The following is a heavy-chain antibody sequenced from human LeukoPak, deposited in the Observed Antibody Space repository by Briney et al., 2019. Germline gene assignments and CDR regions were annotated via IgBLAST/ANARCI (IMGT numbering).Heavy chain of an antibody. J-gene: IGHJ4*02. CDR2: IYTSGST. D-gene: IGHD1-14*01. CDR3: ARRGPYKQYDY. Sequence: PSETLSLACTVSGGSISSYYWSWIRQPPGKGLEWIGYIYTSGSTNYNPSLKSRVTISVDTSKNQFSLKLSSVTAADTAVYYCARRGPYKQYDYWGQGTLVTVSS. CDR1: GGSISSYY. V-gene: IGHV4-4*09.